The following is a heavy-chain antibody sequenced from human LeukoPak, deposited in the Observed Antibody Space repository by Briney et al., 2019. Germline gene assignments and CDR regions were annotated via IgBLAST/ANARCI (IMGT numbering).Heavy chain of an antibody. Sequence: GGSLRLSCAASGFTFSRYSMNWVRQAPGKGLEWLSFFSSNSITTYYADSVKGRFTVSRDNAKNSLYLQMNSLRAEDTAMYYCARALVDTSVVTSGLMNWFDPWGQGTVVTVSS. CDR2: FSSNSITT. V-gene: IGHV3-48*01. J-gene: IGHJ5*02. D-gene: IGHD5-18*01. CDR1: GFTFSRYS. CDR3: ARALVDTSVVTSGLMNWFDP.